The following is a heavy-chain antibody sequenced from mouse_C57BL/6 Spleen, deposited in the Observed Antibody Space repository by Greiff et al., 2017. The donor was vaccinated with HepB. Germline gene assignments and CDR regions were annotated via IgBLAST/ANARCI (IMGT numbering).Heavy chain of an antibody. V-gene: IGHV1-82*01. CDR1: GYAFSSSW. Sequence: VQLQQSGPELVKPGASVKISCKASGYAFSSSWMNWVKQRPGKGLEWIGRIYPGDGDTKYNGKFKGKATLTADKSSSTAYMQLSSLTSEDSAVYFCARGDYYGSSYAMDYWGQGTSVTVSS. D-gene: IGHD1-1*01. CDR3: ARGDYYGSSYAMDY. J-gene: IGHJ4*01. CDR2: IYPGDGDT.